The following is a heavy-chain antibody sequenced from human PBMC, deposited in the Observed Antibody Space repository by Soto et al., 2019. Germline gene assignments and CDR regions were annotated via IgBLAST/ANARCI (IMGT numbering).Heavy chain of an antibody. CDR1: GFTFSSYG. CDR2: ISYDGSNK. J-gene: IGHJ4*02. V-gene: IGHV3-30*18. D-gene: IGHD4-4*01. Sequence: GGSLRLSCAASGFTFSSYGMHWVRQAPGKGLEWVAVISYDGSNKYYADSVKGRFTISRDNSKNTLYLQMNSLRAEDTAVYYCAKDGSSHDYSNYFLPGDWGQGTLVTVSS. CDR3: AKDGSSHDYSNYFLPGD.